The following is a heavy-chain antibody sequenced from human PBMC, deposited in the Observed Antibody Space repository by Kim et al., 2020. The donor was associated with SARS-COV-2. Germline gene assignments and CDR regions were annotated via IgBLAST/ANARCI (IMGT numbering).Heavy chain of an antibody. CDR3: ATGGPTGWYPGNWFDP. V-gene: IGHV1-24*01. CDR1: GYTLTELS. J-gene: IGHJ5*02. Sequence: ASVKVSCKVSGYTLTELSMHWVRQAPGKGLEWMGGFDPEDGETIYAQKFQGRVTMTEDTSTDTAYMELSSLRSEDTAVYYCATGGPTGWYPGNWFDPWGQGTLVTVSS. CDR2: FDPEDGET. D-gene: IGHD1-20*01.